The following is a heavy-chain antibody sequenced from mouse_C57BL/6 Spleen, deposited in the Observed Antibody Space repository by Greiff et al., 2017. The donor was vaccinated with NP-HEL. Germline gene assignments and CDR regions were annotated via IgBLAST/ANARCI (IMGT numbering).Heavy chain of an antibody. CDR3: ARDSNYAMDY. CDR2: ISDGGSYT. V-gene: IGHV5-4*01. CDR1: GFTFSSYA. D-gene: IGHD1-1*01. Sequence: EVKLQESGGGLVKPGGSLKLSCAASGFTFSSYAMSWVRQTPEKRLEWVATISDGGSYTYYPDNVKGRFTISRDNAKNNLYLQMSHLKSEDTAMYYCARDSNYAMDYWGQGTSVTVSS. J-gene: IGHJ4*01.